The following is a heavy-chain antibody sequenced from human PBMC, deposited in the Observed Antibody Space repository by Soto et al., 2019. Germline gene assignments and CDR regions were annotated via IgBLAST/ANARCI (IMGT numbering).Heavy chain of an antibody. V-gene: IGHV3-74*01. Sequence: EVQLVESGGGLVQPGGSLRLPCVASGFTFSDYWMHWVRQAPGKGLVWASRIKFDGSFTSHADSVKGRFTISRDNARNTVHLQMDSLRAEDTGVYYCARGLRNYYGVDVWGQGTTVTVSS. CDR1: GFTFSDYW. CDR2: IKFDGSFT. D-gene: IGHD4-17*01. CDR3: ARGLRNYYGVDV. J-gene: IGHJ6*02.